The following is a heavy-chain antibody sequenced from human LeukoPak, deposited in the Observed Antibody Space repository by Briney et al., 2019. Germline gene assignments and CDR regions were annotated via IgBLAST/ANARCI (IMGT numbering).Heavy chain of an antibody. D-gene: IGHD2-2*01. CDR3: ARVLGYCSSTSCRSYYYYMDV. CDR2: IYYSGST. CDR1: GGSISSYY. Sequence: SETLSLTCTVAGGSISSYYWSWIRQPPGKGLEWIGYIYYSGSTNYNPSLKSRVTISVDTSKNQFSLKLSSVTAADTAVYYCARVLGYCSSTSCRSYYYYMDVWGKGTTVTVSS. J-gene: IGHJ6*03. V-gene: IGHV4-59*01.